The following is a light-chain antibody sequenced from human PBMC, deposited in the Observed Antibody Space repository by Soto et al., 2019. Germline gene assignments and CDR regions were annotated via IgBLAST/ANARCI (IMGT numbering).Light chain of an antibody. CDR2: RAS. J-gene: IGKJ5*01. Sequence: EIVLTQSPGTLSLSPGERATLSCKTSQSISSSYLAWYQQKPGQPPRLLIYRASSRATGIPDRFSGSGSGTDFTLTISRLEPQDFAVYYCQQGVASHPITFVQGTRLEIK. CDR1: QSISSSY. CDR3: QQGVASHPIT. V-gene: IGKV3-20*01.